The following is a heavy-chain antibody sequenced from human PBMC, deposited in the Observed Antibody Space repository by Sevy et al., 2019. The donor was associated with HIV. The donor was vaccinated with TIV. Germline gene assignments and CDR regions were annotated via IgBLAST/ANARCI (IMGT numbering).Heavy chain of an antibody. CDR3: ASSFPSYDSYAYYTVGIDY. Sequence: ASVKVSCKASGGTFSSYAISWVRQAPGQGLEWMGGIIPIFGTANYAQKFQGRVTITADKSTSTAYMELSSLRSEDTAVYYCASSFPSYDSYAYYTVGIDYWGQGTLVTDSS. J-gene: IGHJ4*02. CDR2: IIPIFGTA. D-gene: IGHD3-16*01. CDR1: GGTFSSYA. V-gene: IGHV1-69*06.